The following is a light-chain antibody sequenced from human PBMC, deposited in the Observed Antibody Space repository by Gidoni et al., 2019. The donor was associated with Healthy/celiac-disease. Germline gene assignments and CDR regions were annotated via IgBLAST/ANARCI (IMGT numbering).Light chain of an antibody. J-gene: IGLJ2*01. CDR2: QDS. Sequence: SSELTQPPSVSVSPGQTARLPCSGDALLKQYAYWYQQKPGQAPVLVIYQDSERPSGIPERFSGSSSGTTVTLTISGVQAEDEADYYCQSADSSGTYPVFGGGTKLTVL. CDR1: ALLKQY. CDR3: QSADSSGTYPV. V-gene: IGLV3-25*03.